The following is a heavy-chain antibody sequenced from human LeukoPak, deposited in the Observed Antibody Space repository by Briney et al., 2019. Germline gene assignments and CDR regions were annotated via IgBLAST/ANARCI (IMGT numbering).Heavy chain of an antibody. D-gene: IGHD3-9*01. CDR2: ISSDGVEK. CDR3: AREGHYDILTGYSPVEYYFYFMDV. J-gene: IGHJ6*03. V-gene: IGHV3-30*04. Sequence: GGSLRLSCEGSGFTFSNYGIHWVRQTPGKGLEWVAAISSDGVEKHYADSVKGRFTISRDNSKSTLNLQMNNLRAEDTALYSCAREGHYDILTGYSPVEYYFYFMDVWGKGTTVTVSS. CDR1: GFTFSNYG.